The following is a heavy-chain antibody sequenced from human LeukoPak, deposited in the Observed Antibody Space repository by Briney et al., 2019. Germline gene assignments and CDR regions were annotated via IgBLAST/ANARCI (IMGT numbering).Heavy chain of an antibody. CDR3: ASANYYYYYYMDV. CDR2: IYYSGST. Sequence: SETLSLTCAVYGGSFSGYYWSWIRQPPGKGLEWIGYIYYSGSTNYNPSLKSRVTISVDTSKNQFSLKLSSVTAADTAVDYCASANYYYYYYMDVWGKGTTVTVSS. J-gene: IGHJ6*03. V-gene: IGHV4-59*01. CDR1: GGSFSGYY.